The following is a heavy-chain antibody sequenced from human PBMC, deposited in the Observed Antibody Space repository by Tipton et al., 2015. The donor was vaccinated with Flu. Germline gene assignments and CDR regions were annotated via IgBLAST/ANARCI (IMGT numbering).Heavy chain of an antibody. CDR2: IWYDGSNK. Sequence: SLRLSCAASGFTFSSYGMHWVRQAPGKGPEWVAVIWYDGSNKYYADSVKGRFTISRDNPKNTLYLQMNSLRAEDTAMYYCATDYGDYPYWGQGTLVTVSS. D-gene: IGHD4-17*01. CDR3: ATDYGDYPY. V-gene: IGHV3-33*01. CDR1: GFTFSSYG. J-gene: IGHJ4*02.